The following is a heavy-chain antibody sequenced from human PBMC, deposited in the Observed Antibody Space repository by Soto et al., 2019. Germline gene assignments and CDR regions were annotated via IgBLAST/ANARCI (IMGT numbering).Heavy chain of an antibody. CDR2: IYTSGST. CDR1: GGSISSYY. V-gene: IGHV4-4*07. D-gene: IGHD3-16*01. Sequence: PSETLSLTCTVSGGSISSYYWSWIRQPAGKGLEWIGRIYTSGSTNYNPSLKSRVTMSVDTSKNQFSLKLSSVTAADTAGYYCARDVDVWAANYGMDVWGQGTTDTVSS. CDR3: ARDVDVWAANYGMDV. J-gene: IGHJ6*02.